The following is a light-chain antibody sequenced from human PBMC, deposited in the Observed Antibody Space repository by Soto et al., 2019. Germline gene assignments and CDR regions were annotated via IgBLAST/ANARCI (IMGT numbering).Light chain of an antibody. CDR1: QSVSSTY. Sequence: EIVLTQSPGTLSLSPGERATLSCRASQSVSSTYLAWYQQKPGQAPRLLIYGASNRATGIPDRFSGGWSGTDFTLTISRLEPEDFAVYSCQQYGSSPPFSFGPGTTVEIK. CDR2: GAS. CDR3: QQYGSSPPFS. V-gene: IGKV3-20*01. J-gene: IGKJ3*01.